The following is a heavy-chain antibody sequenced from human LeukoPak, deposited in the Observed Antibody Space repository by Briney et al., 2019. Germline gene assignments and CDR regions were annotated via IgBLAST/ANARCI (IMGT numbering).Heavy chain of an antibody. CDR3: ARGGYYSSSRFRWRPFDY. Sequence: PGRSLRLFCAVCGFIFCNCALQGVRQAPGKGLEWVTVISYDGNNKYYADSVTGRFTISRDNSKNTLYLQMNSLRTEDTAVYYCARGGYYSSSRFRWRPFDYWGQGTLVTVSS. V-gene: IGHV3-30-3*01. J-gene: IGHJ4*02. CDR2: ISYDGNNK. CDR1: GFIFCNCA. D-gene: IGHD3-10*01.